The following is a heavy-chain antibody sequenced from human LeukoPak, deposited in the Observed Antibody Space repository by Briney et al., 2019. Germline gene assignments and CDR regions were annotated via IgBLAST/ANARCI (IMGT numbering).Heavy chain of an antibody. CDR1: GFTVTSNY. CDR2: TNTDGSST. V-gene: IGHV3-74*03. D-gene: IGHD4-23*01. J-gene: IGHJ1*01. Sequence: GGSLRLSCAASGFTVTSNYMSWVRQAPGKGLVWVSGTNTDGSSTMYADSVKGRFTIARDNAKNTLYLQMNSLRAEDTAVYYCYGANAEHWGQGTLVTVSS. CDR3: YGANAEH.